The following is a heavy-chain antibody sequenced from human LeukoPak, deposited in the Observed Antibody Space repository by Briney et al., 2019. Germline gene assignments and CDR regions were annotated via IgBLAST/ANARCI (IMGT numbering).Heavy chain of an antibody. CDR1: GGSFSGYY. Sequence: ASETLSLTCAVYGGSFSGYYWSWIRQPPGKGLEWIGEINHSGSTNYNPSLKSRVTISVDTSKNQFSLKLSSVTAADTAVYYCARGEVAGTQVNWFDPWGQGTLVTVSS. J-gene: IGHJ5*02. V-gene: IGHV4-34*01. CDR2: INHSGST. CDR3: ARGEVAGTQVNWFDP. D-gene: IGHD6-19*01.